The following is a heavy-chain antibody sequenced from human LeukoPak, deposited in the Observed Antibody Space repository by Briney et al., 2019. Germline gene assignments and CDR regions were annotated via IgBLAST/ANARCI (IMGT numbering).Heavy chain of an antibody. J-gene: IGHJ4*02. D-gene: IGHD3-10*01. CDR3: ARLIWFGELFFDY. CDR1: GFTFSDYY. Sequence: GGSLRLSCAASGFTFSDYYMSWIRQAPGKGLEWVSYISSSGSTIYYADSVKGRFTISRDNAKNSLYLQMNSLRAEDTAVYYCARLIWFGELFFDYWGQGTLVTVSS. V-gene: IGHV3-11*01. CDR2: ISSSGSTI.